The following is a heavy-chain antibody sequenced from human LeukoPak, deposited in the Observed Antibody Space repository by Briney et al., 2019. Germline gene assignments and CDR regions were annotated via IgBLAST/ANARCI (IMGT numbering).Heavy chain of an antibody. V-gene: IGHV4-4*07. CDR2: IYTSGST. CDR3: ARSLRFGELPWGDYFDY. J-gene: IGHJ4*02. CDR1: GGSISSYY. Sequence: SETLSLTCTVSGGSISSYYRSWIRQPAGKGLEWIGRIYTSGSTNYNPSLKSRVTMSVDTSKNQFSLKLSSVTAADTAVYYCARSLRFGELPWGDYFDYWGQGTLVTVSS. D-gene: IGHD3-10*01.